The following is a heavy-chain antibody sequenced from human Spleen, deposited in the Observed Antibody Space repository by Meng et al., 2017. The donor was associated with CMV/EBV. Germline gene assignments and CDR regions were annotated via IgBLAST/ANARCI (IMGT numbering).Heavy chain of an antibody. CDR3: ARDCSSTSCYPEYYYYYGMDV. CDR2: ISSGGST. J-gene: IGHJ6*02. Sequence: GGSLRLSCAASGFTVSSNYMSWVRQAPGKGLEWVSVISSGGSTYYADSVKGRFTISRDNSKNTLYLQMNSLRAEDTAVYYCARDCSSTSCYPEYYYYYGMDVWGQGTTVTVSS. D-gene: IGHD2-2*01. CDR1: GFTVSSNY. V-gene: IGHV3-66*02.